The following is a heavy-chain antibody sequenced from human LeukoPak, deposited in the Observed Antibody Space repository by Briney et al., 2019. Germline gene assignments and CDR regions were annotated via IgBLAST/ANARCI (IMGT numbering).Heavy chain of an antibody. Sequence: ASVKVSCKASGGTFSSYAISWVRQAPGQGLEWMGGIIPIFGTANYAQKFQGRVTITADKSTSTAYMELSSLRSEDTAVYYCASQSKGLVYGSGSYYTGWFDPWGQGTLVTVSS. CDR2: IIPIFGTA. D-gene: IGHD3-10*01. V-gene: IGHV1-69*06. J-gene: IGHJ5*02. CDR3: ASQSKGLVYGSGSYYTGWFDP. CDR1: GGTFSSYA.